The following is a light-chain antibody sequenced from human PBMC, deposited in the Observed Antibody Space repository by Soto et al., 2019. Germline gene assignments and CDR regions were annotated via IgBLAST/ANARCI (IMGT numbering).Light chain of an antibody. CDR3: QQRSNWPPIT. CDR2: DAS. V-gene: IGKV3-11*01. CDR1: QSVSSY. Sequence: EIVLTQSPATLSLSPGERATLSCRASQSVSSYLAWYQQKPGQAPRLLIYDASTRATGIPARFSGSGSGTDFTLTISSLVPEDVVVFYCQQRSNWPPITFGQGTRLEIK. J-gene: IGKJ5*01.